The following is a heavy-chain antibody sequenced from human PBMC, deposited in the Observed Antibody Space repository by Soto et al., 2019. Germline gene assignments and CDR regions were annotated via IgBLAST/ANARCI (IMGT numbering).Heavy chain of an antibody. CDR2: LSSSSGTI. CDR3: ASEPRTAVGATGLFDY. V-gene: IGHV3-48*02. D-gene: IGHD1-26*01. Sequence: EVQLVESGGALVQPGGSLRLSCAASGFTFSIYSMNWVRQAPGKGLEWVSYLSSSSGTIHYAESVKGRFTISRDNAKNLLFLQMSSLRDGDTAVYYWASEPRTAVGATGLFDYWGQGTLVTVSS. CDR1: GFTFSIYS. J-gene: IGHJ4*02.